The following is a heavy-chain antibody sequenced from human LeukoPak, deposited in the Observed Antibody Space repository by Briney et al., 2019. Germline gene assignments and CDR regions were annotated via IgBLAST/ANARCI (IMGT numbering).Heavy chain of an antibody. CDR3: ARDRDLYDYVWGSYRPFDY. CDR1: GGTFSSYA. J-gene: IGHJ4*02. Sequence: SVKVSCKASGGTFSSYAISWVRQAPGQGLEWMGGIIPIFGTANYAQKFQVRVTMTTDTSTSTAYMELRSLRSDDTAVYYCARDRDLYDYVWGSYRPFDYWGQGTLVTVSS. V-gene: IGHV1-69*05. CDR2: IIPIFGTA. D-gene: IGHD3-16*02.